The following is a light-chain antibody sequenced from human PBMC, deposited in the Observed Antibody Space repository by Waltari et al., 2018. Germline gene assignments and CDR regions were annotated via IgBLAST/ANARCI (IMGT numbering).Light chain of an antibody. J-gene: IGLJ3*02. V-gene: IGLV1-40*01. CDR1: GSNIGAGFD. CDR3: QSYDSSLTGSWV. CDR2: GNN. Sequence: HSVLTQPPSVSGAPGPRVTISCTGTGSNIGAGFDVNWYQQLPGTAPKLLVYGNNSRPSGVPDRFSASKSGTSASLAITGLQAEDEADYYCQSYDSSLTGSWVFGGGTKLTVL.